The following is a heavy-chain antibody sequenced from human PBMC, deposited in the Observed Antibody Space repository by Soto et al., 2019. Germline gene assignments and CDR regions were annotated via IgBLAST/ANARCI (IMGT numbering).Heavy chain of an antibody. Sequence: GGSLRLSCAASGFTFSSYAMHWVRQAPGKGLEWVAVISYDGSNKYYADSVKGRFTISRDNSKNSLYLQIDSLRVEDTAIYYCVRGTPTPGLDIWGHGTPVTVSS. J-gene: IGHJ4*01. CDR1: GFTFSSYA. D-gene: IGHD1-1*01. CDR2: ISYDGSNK. V-gene: IGHV3-30-3*01. CDR3: VRGTPTPGLDI.